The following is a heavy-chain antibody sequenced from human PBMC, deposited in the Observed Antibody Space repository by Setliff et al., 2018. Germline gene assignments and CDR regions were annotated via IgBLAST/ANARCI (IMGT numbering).Heavy chain of an antibody. Sequence: PGGSLRLSCVVSGFSFSRHWMSWVRQAPGKGLEWVADIKQDGSTKYYLDSVKGRFTISRDNAKRSLYLQMNGLRADDTGVYYCVRPRGEPYYYMDVWGKGTTVTVSS. CDR2: IKQDGSTK. CDR3: VRPRGEPYYYMDV. D-gene: IGHD1-1*01. V-gene: IGHV3-7*01. J-gene: IGHJ6*03. CDR1: GFSFSRHW.